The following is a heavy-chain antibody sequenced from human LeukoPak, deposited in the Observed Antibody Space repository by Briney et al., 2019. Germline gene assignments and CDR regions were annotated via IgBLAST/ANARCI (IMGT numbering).Heavy chain of an antibody. V-gene: IGHV3-23*01. Sequence: GGSLRLSCVGSGFTFSSHAMSWVRQAPEKGLEWVSGIYESGQTTHYADSVKGRFTISRDNSKNTLDLQMTGLRAEDTAVYYCARERGRGRDSPWFDYWGQGTLVTVSS. D-gene: IGHD1-26*01. CDR3: ARERGRGRDSPWFDY. CDR2: IYESGQTT. CDR1: GFTFSSHA. J-gene: IGHJ4*02.